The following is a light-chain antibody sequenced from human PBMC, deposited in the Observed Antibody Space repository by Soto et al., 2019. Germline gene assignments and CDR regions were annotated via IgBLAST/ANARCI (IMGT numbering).Light chain of an antibody. CDR2: EVS. CDR1: SSDIGGHDY. V-gene: IGLV2-8*01. Sequence: QSALTQPPSASGSPGQSVTISCTGTSSDIGGHDYVSWYQQHPGKAPKLIIYEVSKRPSGVPDRFSGSKSGNTASLTVSGLQAEDEADYYCSSYAGSNNLVFAGGTKLTVL. J-gene: IGLJ3*02. CDR3: SSYAGSNNLV.